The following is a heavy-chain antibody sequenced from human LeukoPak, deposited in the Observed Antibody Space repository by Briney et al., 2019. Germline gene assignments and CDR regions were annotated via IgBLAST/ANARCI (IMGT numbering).Heavy chain of an antibody. J-gene: IGHJ6*04. CDR1: GGSFSGYY. Sequence: SETLSLTCAVYGGSFSGYYWSWIRQPPGEGLEWIGEINHSGSTNYNPSLKSRVTISVDTSRNQFSLKLSSVTAADTAVYYCARGRLVVPAAMSEVYYYYYGMDVWGKGTTVTVSS. V-gene: IGHV4-34*01. CDR3: ARGRLVVPAAMSEVYYYYYGMDV. D-gene: IGHD2-2*01. CDR2: INHSGST.